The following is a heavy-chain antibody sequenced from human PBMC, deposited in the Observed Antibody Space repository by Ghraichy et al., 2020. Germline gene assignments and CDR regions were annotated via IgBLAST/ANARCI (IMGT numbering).Heavy chain of an antibody. Sequence: LETLSLTCAVSGYSISSGYYWGWIRQPPGKGLEWIGSIYHSGSTYYNPSLKSRVTISVDTSKNQFSLKLSSVTAADTAVYYCASYGDYDFSIYYFDYWGQGTLVTVSS. J-gene: IGHJ4*02. CDR2: IYHSGST. CDR1: GYSISSGYY. V-gene: IGHV4-38-2*01. CDR3: ASYGDYDFSIYYFDY. D-gene: IGHD4-17*01.